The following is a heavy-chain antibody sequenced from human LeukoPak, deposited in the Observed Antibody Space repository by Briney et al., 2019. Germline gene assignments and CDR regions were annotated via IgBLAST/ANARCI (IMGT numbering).Heavy chain of an antibody. J-gene: IGHJ4*02. CDR2: IKQDGSEK. Sequence: GGSLRLSCAASGFTFSSYAMSWVRQAPGKGLEWVANIKQDGSEKYYVDSVKGRFTISRDNAKNSLYLQMNSLRAEDTAVYYCARASDYDFWSGYYNYFDYWGQGTLVTVSS. D-gene: IGHD3-3*01. CDR1: GFTFSSYA. CDR3: ARASDYDFWSGYYNYFDY. V-gene: IGHV3-7*01.